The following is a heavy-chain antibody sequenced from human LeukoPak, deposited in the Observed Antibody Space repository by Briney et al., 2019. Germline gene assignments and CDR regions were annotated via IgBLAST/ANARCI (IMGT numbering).Heavy chain of an antibody. CDR2: INPSGGST. Sequence: ASVKVSCKASGYTFTSYYMHWVRQAPGQGLEWMGIINPSGGSTSYAQKLQGRVTMTTDTSTSTAYMELRSLRSDDTAVYYCARAGSSSWYLVFDYWGQGTLVTVSS. CDR1: GYTFTSYY. V-gene: IGHV1-46*01. CDR3: ARAGSSSWYLVFDY. D-gene: IGHD6-13*01. J-gene: IGHJ4*02.